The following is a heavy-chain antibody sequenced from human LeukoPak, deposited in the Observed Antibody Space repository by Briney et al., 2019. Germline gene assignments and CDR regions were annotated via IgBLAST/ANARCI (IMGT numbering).Heavy chain of an antibody. CDR1: GFTFSSYG. D-gene: IGHD6-13*01. Sequence: PGGSLRLSCAASGFTFSSYGMHWVRQAPGKGLEWVAFIRYDGSNKYYADSVKGRFTISRDNAKNSLYLQMNSLRAEDTAVYYCARDGLQQLAPPYYMDVWGKGTTVTISS. V-gene: IGHV3-30*02. CDR3: ARDGLQQLAPPYYMDV. J-gene: IGHJ6*03. CDR2: IRYDGSNK.